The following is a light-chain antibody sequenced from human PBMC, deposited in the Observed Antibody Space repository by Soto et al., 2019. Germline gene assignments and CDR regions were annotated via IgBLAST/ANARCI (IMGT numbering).Light chain of an antibody. J-gene: IGKJ4*01. V-gene: IGKV3-20*01. CDR2: GAS. CDR1: QSVTSNY. CDR3: QQYGSSPLT. Sequence: EIVLTQSPGILSLSPGERATLSCRASQSVTSNYLVWYQQKPGQAPRLLIYGASSRATGIPDRFSGSGSGTDFPLTISRLETEDCAVYYCQQYGSSPLTFGGGTKVEIK.